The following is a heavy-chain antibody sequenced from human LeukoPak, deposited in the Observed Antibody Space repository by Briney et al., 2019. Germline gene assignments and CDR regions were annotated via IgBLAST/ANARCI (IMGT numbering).Heavy chain of an antibody. CDR2: ITSTTSQV. J-gene: IGHJ3*01. CDR3: ARSLLPSAFGF. CDR1: GFTFSNYN. D-gene: IGHD1-26*01. Sequence: GGSLRLSCAASGFTFSNYNMNWVRQAPGKGLDWVSSITSTTSQVHYADSVKGRFTISRDNAKNSLYLQMNSLRAEDTAVYYCARSLLPSAFGFWGQGTMATVSS. V-gene: IGHV3-21*01.